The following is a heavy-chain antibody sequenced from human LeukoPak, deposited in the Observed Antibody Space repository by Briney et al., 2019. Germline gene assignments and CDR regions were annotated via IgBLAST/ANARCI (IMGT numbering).Heavy chain of an antibody. CDR1: GGSFSGYY. D-gene: IGHD3-22*01. V-gene: IGHV4-34*01. Sequence: SETLSLTCAVYGGSFSGYYWSWIRQPPGKGLEWIGSIYYSGSTYYNPSLKSRVTISVDTSKNQFSLKLSSVTAADTAVYYCARHGRSDSSGYYYYFDYWGQGTLVTVSS. CDR2: IYYSGST. J-gene: IGHJ4*02. CDR3: ARHGRSDSSGYYYYFDY.